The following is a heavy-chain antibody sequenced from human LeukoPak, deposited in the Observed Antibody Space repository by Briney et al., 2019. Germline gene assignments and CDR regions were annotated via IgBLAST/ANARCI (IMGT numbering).Heavy chain of an antibody. CDR2: IIPILGIA. D-gene: IGHD1-26*01. J-gene: IGHJ6*02. Sequence: ASVKVSCKASGGTFSSYAISWVRQAPGQGLEWMGRIIPILGIANYAQKFQGRVTITADKSTSTAYMELSSLRSEDTAVYYCASRPVARGNYYLLYGLDVWGQGTTVTVSS. V-gene: IGHV1-69*04. CDR1: GGTFSSYA. CDR3: ASRPVARGNYYLLYGLDV.